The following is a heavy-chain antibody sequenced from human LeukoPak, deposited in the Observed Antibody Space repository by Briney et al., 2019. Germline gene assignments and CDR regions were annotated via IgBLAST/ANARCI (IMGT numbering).Heavy chain of an antibody. D-gene: IGHD3-16*01. J-gene: IGHJ4*02. CDR1: GFTFSSYG. CDR3: AKITGLSPGAFDY. V-gene: IGHV3-30*02. Sequence: PGGSLRLSCAASGFTFSSYGMHWVRLPPGKGLEWVAFIRYDGSNKYYADSVKGRFTISRDNSRNTLYLQMNSLRAEDTALYYCAKITGLSPGAFDYWGQGTLVTVSS. CDR2: IRYDGSNK.